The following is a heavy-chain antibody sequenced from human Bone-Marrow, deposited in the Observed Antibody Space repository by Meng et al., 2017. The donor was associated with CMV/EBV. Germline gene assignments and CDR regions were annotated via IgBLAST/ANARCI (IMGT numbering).Heavy chain of an antibody. CDR1: GGSISSSSYY. V-gene: IGHV4-39*07. CDR2: IYYSGST. D-gene: IGHD2-2*01. CDR3: AREGGSSTRDGAGAFDI. Sequence: SETLSLTCTVSGGSISSSSYYWGWIRQPPGKGLEWIGSIYYSGSTYYNPSLKSRVTISVDTSKNQFSLKLSSVTAADTAVYYCAREGGSSTRDGAGAFDIWGQGTMVTVSS. J-gene: IGHJ3*02.